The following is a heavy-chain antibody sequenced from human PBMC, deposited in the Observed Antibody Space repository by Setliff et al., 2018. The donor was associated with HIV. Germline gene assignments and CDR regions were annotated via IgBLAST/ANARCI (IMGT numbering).Heavy chain of an antibody. CDR1: GESFSGYY. CDR3: VKRGIAVAGRWVPRNSWFDP. V-gene: IGHV4-34*01. CDR2: INHSGGT. J-gene: IGHJ5*02. Sequence: SETLSLTCAVSGESFSGYYWSWIRQSPGKGLEWIGEINHSGGTNYNPSLKSRVTISVDTTKNQFSLKVKSVTAADTAVYYCVKRGIAVAGRWVPRNSWFDPWGQGSLVTV. D-gene: IGHD6-19*01.